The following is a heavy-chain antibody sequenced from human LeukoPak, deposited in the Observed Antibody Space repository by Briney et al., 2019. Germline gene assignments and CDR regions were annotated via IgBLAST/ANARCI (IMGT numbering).Heavy chain of an antibody. CDR3: GRVRQGRVTLGYCSSTSCYLDGWFDP. CDR2: INPNSGGT. V-gene: IGHV1-2*02. Sequence: GASVKVSCKASGYTFTGYYMHWVRQAPGQGLEWMGWINPNSGGTNYAQKFQGRVTMTRDTSISTAYMELSRLRSDDTAVYYCGRVRQGRVTLGYCSSTSCYLDGWFDPWGQGTLVTVSS. D-gene: IGHD2-2*01. CDR1: GYTFTGYY. J-gene: IGHJ5*02.